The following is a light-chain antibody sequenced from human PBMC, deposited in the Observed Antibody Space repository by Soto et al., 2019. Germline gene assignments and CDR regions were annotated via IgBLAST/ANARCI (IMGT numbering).Light chain of an antibody. CDR2: RAS. V-gene: IGKV3-15*01. CDR1: QSVSSN. CDR3: QQDNNWPQT. J-gene: IGKJ1*01. Sequence: EIVMTQSPATLSVSPGERATLSCRASQSVSSNLAWHQQKPDQGPGLRISRASARPTGIPAGFRGSGSGTEFTLSISSLQSEDFAFYYCQQDNNWPQTFGQGTKVAIK.